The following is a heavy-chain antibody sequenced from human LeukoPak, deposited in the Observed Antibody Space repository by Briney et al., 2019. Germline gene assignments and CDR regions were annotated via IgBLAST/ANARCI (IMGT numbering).Heavy chain of an antibody. D-gene: IGHD1-26*01. CDR3: SRESGPFSPFGH. Sequence: SETLSLTCGVSGGSISNTNWWSWVRQPPGQGLEWIGEISLTGLTNYNPSLESRVSVSLDKSKNQLSLNLTSVTAADTAVYYCSRESGPFSPFGHWGQGILVTVTS. J-gene: IGHJ4*02. CDR1: GGSISNTNW. V-gene: IGHV4-4*02. CDR2: ISLTGLT.